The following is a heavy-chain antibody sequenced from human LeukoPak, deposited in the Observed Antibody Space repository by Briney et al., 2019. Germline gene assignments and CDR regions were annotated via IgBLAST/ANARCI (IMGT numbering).Heavy chain of an antibody. Sequence: SETLSLTCTVSGGSISSGSHYWSWIRQPAGKGLEWIGRIYTSGSTNYNPSLKSRVTISVDTSKNQFSLKLSSVTAADTAVYYCAREVSYGFGYFDLWGRGTLVTVSS. CDR1: GGSISSGSHY. V-gene: IGHV4-61*02. CDR3: AREVSYGFGYFDL. J-gene: IGHJ2*01. D-gene: IGHD5/OR15-5a*01. CDR2: IYTSGST.